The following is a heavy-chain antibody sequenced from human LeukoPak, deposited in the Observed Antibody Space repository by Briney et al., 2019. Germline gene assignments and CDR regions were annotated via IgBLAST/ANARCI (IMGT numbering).Heavy chain of an antibody. CDR1: GFTFSSYA. J-gene: IGHJ4*02. CDR2: ISGSGGST. D-gene: IGHD2-2*01. V-gene: IGHV3-23*01. Sequence: GGSLRLSCAASGFTFSSYAMSWVRQAPGKGLEWVSAISGSGGSTYYADSVKGRFTISRDNSKNTLYLQMNSLRAEDTAVYYCARGRLLSYYFDYWGQGTLVTVSS. CDR3: ARGRLLSYYFDY.